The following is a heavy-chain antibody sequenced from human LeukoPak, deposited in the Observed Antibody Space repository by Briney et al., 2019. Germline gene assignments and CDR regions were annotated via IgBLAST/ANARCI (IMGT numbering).Heavy chain of an antibody. CDR2: IYPDDSDT. CDR3: ARGEVAPNPYFDY. CDR1: GYRFNAYW. Sequence: GESLKISCKGSGYRFNAYWITWVRPLPGKGLEWMRIIYPDDSDTRYSPSFQGQVTISADKSVRTAYLQWSSLKASDTAMYYCARGEVAPNPYFDYWGQGTLVTVSS. D-gene: IGHD5-12*01. V-gene: IGHV5-51*01. J-gene: IGHJ4*02.